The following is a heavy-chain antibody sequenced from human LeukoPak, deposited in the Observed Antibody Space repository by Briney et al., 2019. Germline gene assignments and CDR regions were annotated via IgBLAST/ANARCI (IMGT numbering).Heavy chain of an antibody. J-gene: IGHJ4*02. Sequence: SETLSLTCTVSGGSIRSSSYYWGWIRQPPGKGLEWIGSIYYSGSTNYKPSLRSRVTISVDTSKNQFSLKLSSVTAADTAVYYCARHAGSYYTYNFDYWGPRTLVTVSS. V-gene: IGHV4-39*01. CDR3: ARHAGSYYTYNFDY. CDR2: IYYSGST. D-gene: IGHD3-22*01. CDR1: GGSIRSSSYY.